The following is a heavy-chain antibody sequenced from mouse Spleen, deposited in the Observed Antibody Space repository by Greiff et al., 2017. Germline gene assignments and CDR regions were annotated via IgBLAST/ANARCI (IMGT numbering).Heavy chain of an antibody. CDR3: ARPTMITTGFAY. J-gene: IGHJ3*01. CDR2: INPNYGTT. CDR1: GYSFTDYN. V-gene: IGHV1-39*01. Sequence: VHVKQPGAELVKPGASVKLSCKASGYSFTDYNMNWVKQSNGKSLEWIGVINPNYGTTSYNQKFKGKATLTVDQSSSTAYMQLNSLTSEDSAVYYCARPTMITTGFAYWGQGTLVTVSA. D-gene: IGHD2-4*01.